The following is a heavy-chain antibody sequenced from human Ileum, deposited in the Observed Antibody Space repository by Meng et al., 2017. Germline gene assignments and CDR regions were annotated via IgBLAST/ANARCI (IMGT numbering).Heavy chain of an antibody. D-gene: IGHD1-14*01. CDR3: AKDGEGIGTDYYDS. V-gene: IGHV3-23*01. CDR1: GFRFSAFS. Sequence: GESLKISCAASGFRFSAFSMTWVRQAPGKGLEWVSTLDGSGGSTTYADSVKGRFTISRDNSKNMVYLQVDSLRVEDTALYFCAKDGEGIGTDYYDSWGQGTLVTVSS. J-gene: IGHJ4*02. CDR2: LDGSGGST.